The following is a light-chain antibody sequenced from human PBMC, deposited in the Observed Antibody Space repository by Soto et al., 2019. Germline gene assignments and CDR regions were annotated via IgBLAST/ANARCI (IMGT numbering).Light chain of an antibody. CDR3: QLYNSYPCT. CDR1: QTITRW. CDR2: DAS. J-gene: IGKJ1*01. Sequence: DISLTRSPANWFASVADRVSITWSASQTITRWMAWYQQKPGKDTKLMIYDASTLESRVPSRFSGIRSGTEFTLTLSRLQPDELATYYCQLYNSYPCTFGDRGKVDLK. V-gene: IGKV1-5*01.